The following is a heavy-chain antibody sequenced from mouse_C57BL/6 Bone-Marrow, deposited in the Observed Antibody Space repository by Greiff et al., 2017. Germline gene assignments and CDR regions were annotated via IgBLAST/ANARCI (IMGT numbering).Heavy chain of an antibody. J-gene: IGHJ1*03. CDR3: ARVITTVEV. V-gene: IGHV5-4*03. CDR2: ISDGGSYT. CDR1: GFPFRSYA. D-gene: IGHD1-1*01. Sequence: DVMLVESGGGFVKPGGSLQLSCAASGFPFRSYALSWVRQTPEKRLEWVATISDGGSYTYYPDNVKGRFAIARDNAKNNLYLQMSHRKSEDTAMYYCARVITTVEVWGTGTAVTVSS.